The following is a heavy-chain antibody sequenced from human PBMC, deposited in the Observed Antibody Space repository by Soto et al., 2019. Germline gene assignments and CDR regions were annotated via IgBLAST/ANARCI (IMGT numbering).Heavy chain of an antibody. V-gene: IGHV4-31*03. CDR2: MSHHGGA. CDR3: ARVGCSGGSCYGGLGP. J-gene: IGHJ5*02. CDR1: GASITSGGFY. D-gene: IGHD2-15*01. Sequence: SVTLSLTCTVSGASITSGGFYLSWNRQQPGKGLEWIGYMSHHGGASYNPALRSRLRVSVDTSKNQFSLSLSSVTAADTAMYYCARVGCSGGSCYGGLGPWGRGTLVTVAS.